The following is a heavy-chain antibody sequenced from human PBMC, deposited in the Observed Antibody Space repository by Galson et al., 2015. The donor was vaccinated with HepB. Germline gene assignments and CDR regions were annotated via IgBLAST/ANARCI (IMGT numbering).Heavy chain of an antibody. Sequence: LRLSCAASGFTFSSYWMSWVRQAPGKGLEWVANIKQDGSEKYYVDSVKGRFTISRDNAKNSLYLQMNSLRAEDTAVYYCARGELRIAAAGIWLEKIGPFDYWGQGTLVTVSS. CDR2: IKQDGSEK. CDR1: GFTFSSYW. V-gene: IGHV3-7*03. J-gene: IGHJ4*02. D-gene: IGHD6-13*01. CDR3: ARGELRIAAAGIWLEKIGPFDY.